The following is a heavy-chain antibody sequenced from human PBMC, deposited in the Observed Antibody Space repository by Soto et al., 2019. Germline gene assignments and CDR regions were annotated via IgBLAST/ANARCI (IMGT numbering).Heavy chain of an antibody. CDR3: ATTRFRWRGYSYGYDY. Sequence: ASVKVSCKVSGYTLTELSMHWVRQAPGKGLEWMGGFDPEDGETIYAQKFQGRVTMTEDTSTDTAYMELSSLRSEDTAVYYCATTRFRWRGYSYGYDYWGQGTLVTVSS. D-gene: IGHD5-18*01. CDR2: FDPEDGET. CDR1: GYTLTELS. V-gene: IGHV1-24*01. J-gene: IGHJ4*02.